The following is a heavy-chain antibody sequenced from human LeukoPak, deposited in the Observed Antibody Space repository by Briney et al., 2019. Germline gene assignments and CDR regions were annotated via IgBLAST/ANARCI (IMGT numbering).Heavy chain of an antibody. CDR1: GSTFSSFW. D-gene: IGHD3-9*01. Sequence: SGGSLRLSCAASGSTFSSFWMNWVRQAPGKGLEWVSNIKQDGSETHYVDSVKGRFTISRDNAKNTLYLQMNTLRVEDTAVYYCTRDLMDYDVSTGLHHYYMDVWGQGTTVTVSS. CDR2: IKQDGSET. CDR3: TRDLMDYDVSTGLHHYYMDV. J-gene: IGHJ6*02. V-gene: IGHV3-7*01.